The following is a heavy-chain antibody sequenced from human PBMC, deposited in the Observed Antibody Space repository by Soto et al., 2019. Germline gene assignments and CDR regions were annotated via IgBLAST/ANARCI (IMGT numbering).Heavy chain of an antibody. D-gene: IGHD2-2*01. CDR3: ARGYCSITSCSIFNY. CDR2: IYYSGTN. V-gene: IGHV4-61*01. CDR1: VGSFSSGSFY. J-gene: IGHJ4*02. Sequence: PLETLSLTGAVSVGSFSSGSFYWRWILQPPGKGLEWIGYIYYSGTNTYNPSLKSRVTMSADTSRNQFSLRLSSVTAADTAVYYCARGYCSITSCSIFNYWGQGTQVTVS.